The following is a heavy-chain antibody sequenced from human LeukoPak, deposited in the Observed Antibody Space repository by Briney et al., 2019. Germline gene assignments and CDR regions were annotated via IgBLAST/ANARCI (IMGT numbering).Heavy chain of an antibody. CDR3: AKGARFRTYQLPNDY. CDR2: IRYDGSNK. V-gene: IGHV3-30*02. J-gene: IGHJ4*02. D-gene: IGHD2-2*01. Sequence: GGSLRLSCAASGFTFSSYAMHWVRQAPGKGLEWVAFIRYDGSNKYYADSVKGRFTISRDNSKNTLYLQMNSLRAEDTAVYYCAKGARFRTYQLPNDYWGQGTLVTVSS. CDR1: GFTFSSYA.